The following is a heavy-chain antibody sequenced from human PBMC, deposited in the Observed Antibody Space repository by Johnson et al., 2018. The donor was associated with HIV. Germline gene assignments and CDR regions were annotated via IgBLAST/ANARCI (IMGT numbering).Heavy chain of an antibody. V-gene: IGHV3-30*18. D-gene: IGHD6-13*01. J-gene: IGHJ3*02. CDR2: ISYDGSNK. CDR3: AKSRAAAGTNAFDI. CDR1: GFTFSDYY. Sequence: QVQLVESGGGLVRPGGSLRLSCAASGFTFSDYYMTWIRQAPGKGLEWVAVISYDGSNKYYADSVKGRFTISRDNSKNTLYLQMNSLRAEDTAVYYCAKSRAAAGTNAFDIWGQGTKVTVSS.